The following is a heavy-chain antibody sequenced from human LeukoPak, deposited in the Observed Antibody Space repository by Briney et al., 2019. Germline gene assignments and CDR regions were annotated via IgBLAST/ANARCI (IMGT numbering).Heavy chain of an antibody. CDR3: ARLSVSGSYYRLAGHGAFDI. CDR1: GGSFSGYY. V-gene: IGHV4-34*01. Sequence: SETLSLTCAVYGGSFSGYYWSWIRQPPGKGLEWIGEINHSGSTNYNPSLKSRVTISVDTSKNQFSLKLSSVTAADTAVYYCARLSVSGSYYRLAGHGAFDIWGQGTMVTVSS. CDR2: INHSGST. D-gene: IGHD1-26*01. J-gene: IGHJ3*02.